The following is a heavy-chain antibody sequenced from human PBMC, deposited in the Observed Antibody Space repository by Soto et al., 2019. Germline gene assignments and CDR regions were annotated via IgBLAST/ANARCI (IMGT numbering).Heavy chain of an antibody. D-gene: IGHD2-2*01. CDR3: TTDLRDSTSWYYYYGMDV. V-gene: IGHV1-69*05. Sequence: GPSEKVPCKASGGTFSSYAISWVRQAPGQGLGWMVGIIPIFGTANYAQKSQGRGTITTDESTSTAYMELSSLSSEDTAVDDCTTDLRDSTSWYYYYGMDVWGQGTTVTVSS. J-gene: IGHJ6*02. CDR2: IIPIFGTA. CDR1: GGTFSSYA.